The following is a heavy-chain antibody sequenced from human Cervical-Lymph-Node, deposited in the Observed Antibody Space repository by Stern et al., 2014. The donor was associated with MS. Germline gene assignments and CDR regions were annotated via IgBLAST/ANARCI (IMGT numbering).Heavy chain of an antibody. Sequence: QVQLVQSGGGVVQPGNSLRLSCAASGFTFSRSGMHWVRQAPGKGLEWVAIIWFDGSKTYYGDSVKGRFTISRDNSKNTLDLQMNSLRAEDTAVYYCARDKNSGYAVDYWGQGTLVAVSS. V-gene: IGHV3-33*01. J-gene: IGHJ4*02. CDR2: IWFDGSKT. CDR1: GFTFSRSG. D-gene: IGHD3-22*01. CDR3: ARDKNSGYAVDY.